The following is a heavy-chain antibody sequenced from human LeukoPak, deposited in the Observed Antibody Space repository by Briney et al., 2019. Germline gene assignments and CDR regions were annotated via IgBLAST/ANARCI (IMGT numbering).Heavy chain of an antibody. Sequence: GGSLRLSCAASGFTFSGFAMTWVRQAPGKGLEWVSSIGSDSKTHYSESVKGRFAISRDNSKSTLFLQMNSLRTEDTALYYCARGYRYYYDSSGYYGDFSDYWGQGTLVTVSS. V-gene: IGHV3-23*01. CDR3: ARGYRYYYDSSGYYGDFSDY. J-gene: IGHJ4*02. CDR1: GFTFSGFA. D-gene: IGHD3-22*01. CDR2: IGSDSKT.